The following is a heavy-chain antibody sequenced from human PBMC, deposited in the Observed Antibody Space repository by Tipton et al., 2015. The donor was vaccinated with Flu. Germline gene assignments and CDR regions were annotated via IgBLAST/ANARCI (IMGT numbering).Heavy chain of an antibody. D-gene: IGHD3-22*01. V-gene: IGHV4-39*07. CDR2: IYYSGST. CDR3: ARLRANYYDSSGYSDS. CDR1: GGSISSSSYY. Sequence: TLSLTCTVSGGSISSSSYYWGWIRQPPGKGLEWIGSIYYSGSTYYNPSLKSRVTISVDTSKNQFSLKLSSVTAADTAVYYCARLRANYYDSSGYSDSWGQGTLVTVSS. J-gene: IGHJ4*02.